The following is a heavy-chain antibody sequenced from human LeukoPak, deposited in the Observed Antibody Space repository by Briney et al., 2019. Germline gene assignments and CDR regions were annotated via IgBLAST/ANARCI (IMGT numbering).Heavy chain of an antibody. CDR1: GFTFSSYA. CDR3: AKDSSVYYYDSRSFDY. J-gene: IGHJ4*02. V-gene: IGHV3-30*04. CDR2: ISYDGSNK. Sequence: PGGSLRLSCAASGFTFSSYAMHWVRQAPGKGLEWVAVISYDGSNKYYADSVKGRFTISRDNSKNTLYLQMNSLRAEDTAVYYCAKDSSVYYYDSRSFDYWGQGTLVTVSS. D-gene: IGHD3-22*01.